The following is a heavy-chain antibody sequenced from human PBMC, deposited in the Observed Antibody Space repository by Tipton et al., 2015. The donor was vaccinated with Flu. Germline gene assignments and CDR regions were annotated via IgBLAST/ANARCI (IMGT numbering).Heavy chain of an antibody. D-gene: IGHD6-19*01. Sequence: SLRLSCAVTGFNFSRYGMSWVSQAPGKGLEWVSGFSASRGTTYFAVSVKGRFTISRDNYKNTLYLQMNNVRADDTAVYYCAKVIPEKVAGLDYWGQGTLVTVSS. V-gene: IGHV3-23*01. CDR2: FSASRGTT. CDR3: AKVIPEKVAGLDY. J-gene: IGHJ4*02. CDR1: GFNFSRYG.